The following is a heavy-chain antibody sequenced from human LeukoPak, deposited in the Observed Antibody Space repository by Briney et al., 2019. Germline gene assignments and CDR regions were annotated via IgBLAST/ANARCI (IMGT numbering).Heavy chain of an antibody. CDR1: GLVFSDSY. CDR3: VRGGTYWTVS. Sequence: GGSLRLSCASSGLVFSDSYMRWVRKAAGKGLEGVATIKPDGSEKYHVDSVSGRFTISRDNTNDSLFLQMNSLRVDDTAVYYCVRGGTYWTVSWGQGTLVNVS. J-gene: IGHJ5*01. V-gene: IGHV3-7*01. CDR2: IKPDGSEK.